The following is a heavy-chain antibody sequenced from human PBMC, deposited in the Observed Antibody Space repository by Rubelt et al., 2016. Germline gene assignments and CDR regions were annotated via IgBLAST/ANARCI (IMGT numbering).Heavy chain of an antibody. J-gene: IGHJ4*02. Sequence: INAYNGNTNYAQKLQGRVTMTTDTSTSTAYMELRSLRSDDTAVYYCARDGSGWYSLDYWGQGTLVTVSS. CDR2: INAYNGNT. V-gene: IGHV1-18*01. D-gene: IGHD6-19*01. CDR3: ARDGSGWYSLDY.